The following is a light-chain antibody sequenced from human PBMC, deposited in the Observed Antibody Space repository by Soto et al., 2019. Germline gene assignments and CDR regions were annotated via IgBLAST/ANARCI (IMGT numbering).Light chain of an antibody. J-gene: IGKJ1*01. V-gene: IGKV1-5*03. CDR2: KAS. Sequence: DIQMTQSPSTLSASVGDRVTITCRAIQSISSWLAWYQQKPGKAPKLLIYKASSLESGVPSRFSGSGSGTEFTLTISSLQPDDFATYFCQQYNSYWTFGHGTKVEIK. CDR3: QQYNSYWT. CDR1: QSISSW.